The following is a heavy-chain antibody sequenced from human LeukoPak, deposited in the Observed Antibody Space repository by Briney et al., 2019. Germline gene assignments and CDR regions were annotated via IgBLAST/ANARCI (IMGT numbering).Heavy chain of an antibody. J-gene: IGHJ4*02. CDR1: GGSISSYY. V-gene: IGHV4-4*09. CDR3: ARRREDYFDY. CDR2: IYTSGST. Sequence: SETLSLTCTVSGGSISSYYWSWIRQPPGKGLEWIGYIYTSGSTNYNPSLKSRVTISVDTSKNQFTLKLSSVTAADTAMYYCARRREDYFDYWGQGTLVTVSS.